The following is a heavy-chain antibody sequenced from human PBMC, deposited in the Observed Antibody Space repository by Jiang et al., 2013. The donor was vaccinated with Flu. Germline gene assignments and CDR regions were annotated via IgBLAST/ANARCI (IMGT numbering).Heavy chain of an antibody. Sequence: KVSCKASGGTFSSYAISWVRQAPGQGLEWMGGIIPIFGTANYAQKFQGRVTITADESTSTAYMELSSLRSEDTAVYYCARSGPYGDHLSIDYWGQGTLVTVSS. CDR1: GGTFSSYA. V-gene: IGHV1-69*01. D-gene: IGHD4-17*01. CDR3: ARSGPYGDHLSIDY. J-gene: IGHJ4*02. CDR2: IIPIFGTA.